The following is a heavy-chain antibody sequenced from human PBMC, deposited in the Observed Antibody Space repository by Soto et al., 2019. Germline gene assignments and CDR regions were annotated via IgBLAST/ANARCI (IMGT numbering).Heavy chain of an antibody. V-gene: IGHV5-51*01. CDR2: IYPGDSDT. J-gene: IGHJ3*02. D-gene: IGHD6-13*01. Sequence: GESLKISCKGSGYSFTSYWIGWVRQMPGKGLEWMGIIYPGDSDTRYSPSFQGQVTIPADKSISTAYLQWSSLKASDTAMYYCARHASSSWYKGDAFDIWGQGTMVTVSS. CDR1: GYSFTSYW. CDR3: ARHASSSWYKGDAFDI.